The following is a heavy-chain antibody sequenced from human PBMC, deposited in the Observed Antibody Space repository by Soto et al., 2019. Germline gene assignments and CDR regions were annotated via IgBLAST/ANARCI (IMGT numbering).Heavy chain of an antibody. CDR2: LDPRDSYV. D-gene: IGHD2-2*01. V-gene: IGHV5-10-1*01. CDR1: GYTFTTFW. J-gene: IGHJ5*02. Sequence: GESLNITCTGFGYTFTTFWISWVRQIHGKGLEWMGRLDPRDSYVNYSPFFQGNVTISLDKSISTAYLQWGSLKASDPAMYYCARLLCSTTTCVSWFDPGGQGTLVTVSS. CDR3: ARLLCSTTTCVSWFDP.